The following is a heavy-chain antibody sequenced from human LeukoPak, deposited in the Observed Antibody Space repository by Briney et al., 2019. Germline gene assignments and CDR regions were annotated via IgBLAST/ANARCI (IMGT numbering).Heavy chain of an antibody. CDR1: GSTFSNAW. CDR2: IKSKNDGGTT. Sequence: GGSLRLSCAASGSTFSNAWMSWVRQAPGKGLEWVGRIKSKNDGGTTDYAAPVKGRFTISRDDSKNTVYLQMNSLKTEDTAVYYCTTQGHYYDSSGYNFVDYWGQGTLVTVSS. D-gene: IGHD3-22*01. J-gene: IGHJ4*02. V-gene: IGHV3-15*01. CDR3: TTQGHYYDSSGYNFVDY.